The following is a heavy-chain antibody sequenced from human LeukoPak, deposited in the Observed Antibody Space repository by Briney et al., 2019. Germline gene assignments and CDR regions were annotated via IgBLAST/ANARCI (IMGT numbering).Heavy chain of an antibody. CDR1: GFTFSSYA. D-gene: IGHD6-13*01. CDR3: AKEAVGSRTNYNWFDP. CDR2: ISGSGGST. Sequence: GGSLRLSCAASGFTFSSYAMSWVRQAPGKGLEWVSSISGSGGSTYYADSVRGRFTISRDNSKNTLYLQMNSLRAEDTAVYYCAKEAVGSRTNYNWFDPWGQGTLVTVSS. J-gene: IGHJ5*02. V-gene: IGHV3-23*01.